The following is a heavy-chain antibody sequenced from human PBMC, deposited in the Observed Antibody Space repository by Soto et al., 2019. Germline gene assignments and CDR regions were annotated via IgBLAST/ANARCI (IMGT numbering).Heavy chain of an antibody. CDR2: ISSSSSTI. D-gene: IGHD3-16*01. V-gene: IGHV3-48*02. J-gene: IGHJ5*02. CDR1: GFTFSSYS. CDR3: ARARRIGTFGWFDP. Sequence: GGSLRLSCAASGFTFSSYSMNWVHQAPEKGLAWVSYISSSSSTIYYADSVKGRFTISRDNAKNSLYLQMNSLRDEDTAVYYCARARRIGTFGWFDPWGQGTLVTVSS.